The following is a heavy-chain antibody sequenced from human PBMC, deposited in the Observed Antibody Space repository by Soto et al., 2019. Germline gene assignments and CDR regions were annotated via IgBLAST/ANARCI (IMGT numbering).Heavy chain of an antibody. CDR3: ARPPRKDYCGSGSPLGY. V-gene: IGHV1-18*01. J-gene: IGHJ4*02. Sequence: GASVKVSCKASGYTFTSYGISWVRQAPGQGLEWMGWISAYNGNTNYAQKLQGRVTMTTDTSTSTAYMELRSLRSDDTAVYYCARPPRKDYCGSGSPLGYWGQGTLVTVSS. CDR2: ISAYNGNT. CDR1: GYTFTSYG. D-gene: IGHD3-10*01.